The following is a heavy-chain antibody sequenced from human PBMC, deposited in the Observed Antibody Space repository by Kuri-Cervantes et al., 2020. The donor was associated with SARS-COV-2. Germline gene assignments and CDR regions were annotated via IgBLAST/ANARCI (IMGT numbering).Heavy chain of an antibody. Sequence: GESLKISCAASEFTFSSYTMHWVRQAPGKGLEWVAVISYDGSNKYYADSVKGRFTISRDNSNNTLYLQMNSLRAEDTAVYYCARPSGSSYGDYFDYWGQGTLVTVSS. CDR1: EFTFSSYT. V-gene: IGHV3-30*01. CDR2: ISYDGSNK. D-gene: IGHD4-17*01. J-gene: IGHJ4*02. CDR3: ARPSGSSYGDYFDY.